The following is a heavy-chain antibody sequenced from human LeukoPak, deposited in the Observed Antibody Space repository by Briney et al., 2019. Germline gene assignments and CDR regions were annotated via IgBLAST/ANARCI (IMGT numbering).Heavy chain of an antibody. CDR3: ARRYYDFWSGLLYDAFDI. Sequence: SETLSLTCTVSGGSISSSSYYWSWIRQPPGKGLEWIGEINHSGSTNYNPSLKSRVTISVDTSKNQFSLKLSSVTAADTAVYYCARRYYDFWSGLLYDAFDIWGQGTMVTVSS. D-gene: IGHD3-3*01. V-gene: IGHV4-39*07. J-gene: IGHJ3*02. CDR2: INHSGST. CDR1: GGSISSSSYY.